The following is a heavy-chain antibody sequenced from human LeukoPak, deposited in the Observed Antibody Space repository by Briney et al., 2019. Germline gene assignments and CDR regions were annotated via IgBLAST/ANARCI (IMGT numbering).Heavy chain of an antibody. D-gene: IGHD5-18*01. CDR3: ARDSYNYGSGSFDY. CDR2: ISYSGST. V-gene: IGHV4-59*01. CDR1: GGSISSSY. Sequence: SETLSLTCTVSGGSISSSYWSWIRQPPGKGLEWIGYISYSGSTNYNPSLKSRVTISVDTSKNQFSLKLSSVTAADTAVYYCARDSYNYGSGSFDYWGQGTLVTVSS. J-gene: IGHJ4*02.